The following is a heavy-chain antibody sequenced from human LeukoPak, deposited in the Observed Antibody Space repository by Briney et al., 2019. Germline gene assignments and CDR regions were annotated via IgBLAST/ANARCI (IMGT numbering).Heavy chain of an antibody. CDR3: TTDTGT. D-gene: IGHD1-14*01. Sequence: GGSLRLSCAASGFTFSNAWMSWVRQAPGKGLEWVGLIKSKTDGGTTDYAAPVKGRFTISRDDSKNTLYLQMNSLKTEDTAVYYCTTDTGTWGQGTLVTVSS. V-gene: IGHV3-15*01. CDR2: IKSKTDGGTT. J-gene: IGHJ5*02. CDR1: GFTFSNAW.